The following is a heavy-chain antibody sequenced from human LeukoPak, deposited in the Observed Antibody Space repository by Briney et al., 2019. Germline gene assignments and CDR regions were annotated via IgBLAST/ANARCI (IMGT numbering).Heavy chain of an antibody. D-gene: IGHD6-6*01. CDR3: AREEASSTPFDY. J-gene: IGHJ4*02. V-gene: IGHV1-18*01. Sequence: ASVKVSCKASGYTFTSYGISWVRQAPGQGLEWMGWISAYNGNTNYAQKLQGRVTMTRDTSITTAYMELSSLRSDDTAVYYCAREEASSTPFDYWGQGTLVTVSS. CDR1: GYTFTSYG. CDR2: ISAYNGNT.